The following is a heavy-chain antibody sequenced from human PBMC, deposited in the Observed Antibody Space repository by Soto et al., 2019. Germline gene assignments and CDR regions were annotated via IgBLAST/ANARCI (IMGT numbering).Heavy chain of an antibody. CDR2: INHSGST. CDR3: ARGLVSSGPKSHRFGY. V-gene: IGHV4-34*01. Sequence: SETLSLTCAVYGGSFSGYYWSWIRQPPGKGLEWIGEINHSGSTNYNPSPKSRVTISVDTSKNQFSLKLSSVTAADTAVYYCARGLVSSGPKSHRFGYWGQGTLVTVSS. J-gene: IGHJ4*02. CDR1: GGSFSGYY. D-gene: IGHD3-22*01.